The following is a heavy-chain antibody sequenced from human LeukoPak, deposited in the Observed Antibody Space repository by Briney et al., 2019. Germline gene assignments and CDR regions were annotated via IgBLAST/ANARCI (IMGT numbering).Heavy chain of an antibody. V-gene: IGHV4-39*01. CDR2: IYYSGST. Sequence: SETLSLTCTVSGGSISSSSYYWGWIRQPPGKGLEWIGSIYYSGSTYYNPSLKSRVTISVDTSKNQFSLKLSSVTAADTAVYYCARQVAVVVPAPYYVDYWGQGTLVTVSS. J-gene: IGHJ4*02. D-gene: IGHD2-2*01. CDR1: GGSISSSSYY. CDR3: ARQVAVVVPAPYYVDY.